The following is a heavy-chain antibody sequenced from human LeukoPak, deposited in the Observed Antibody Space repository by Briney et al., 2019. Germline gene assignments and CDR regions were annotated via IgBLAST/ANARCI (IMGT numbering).Heavy chain of an antibody. CDR1: GFTFTNYW. CDR2: IYLDGSRA. J-gene: IGHJ6*03. V-gene: IGHV3-7*01. CDR3: VREHYFYHMDG. Sequence: PGGSLRLSCAVSGFTFTNYWMSWARQSPGKGLEWVANIYLDGSRAYYVDSVKGRFTISRDNAKNSLFLQMNSLRAEDTAVYYCVREHYFYHMDGWGEGTTVTVSS.